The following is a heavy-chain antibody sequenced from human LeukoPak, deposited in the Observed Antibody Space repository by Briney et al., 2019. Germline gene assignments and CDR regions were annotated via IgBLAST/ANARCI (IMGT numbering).Heavy chain of an antibody. J-gene: IGHJ4*02. Sequence: GGSLRLSCAASGFTFSSYSMNWVRQAPGKGLEWGSSISSSSSYIYYADSVKGRFTISRDNAKNSLYPQMNSLRAEDTAVYYCARRPSYQVRGVIDYWGQGTLVTVSS. V-gene: IGHV3-21*01. D-gene: IGHD3-10*01. CDR3: ARRPSYQVRGVIDY. CDR1: GFTFSSYS. CDR2: ISSSSSYI.